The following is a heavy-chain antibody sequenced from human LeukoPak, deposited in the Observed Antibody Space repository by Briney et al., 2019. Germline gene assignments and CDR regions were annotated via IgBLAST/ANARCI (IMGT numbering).Heavy chain of an antibody. V-gene: IGHV3-23*01. CDR1: GFTFSIYA. Sequence: GGSLRLSCAASGFTFSIYAMTWVRQAPGKGLEWVSAIGGRGGKTYYAGSVKGRFTISRDNSKNTLYLQMNSLRAEDTAVYYCAKSTGYSSSPRYFDYWGQGTLVTVSS. J-gene: IGHJ4*02. D-gene: IGHD6-13*01. CDR3: AKSTGYSSSPRYFDY. CDR2: IGGRGGKT.